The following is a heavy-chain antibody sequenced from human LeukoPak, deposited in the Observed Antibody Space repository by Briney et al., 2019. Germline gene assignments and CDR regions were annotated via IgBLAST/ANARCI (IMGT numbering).Heavy chain of an antibody. Sequence: GGSLRLSCAASGFTFSDYAMIWVRQAPGKGLEWVSAIRASGGDTFYADSVKGRFTISRDNSKNTLYLLMNNLGAEDTAVYYCAKAATIFGVVIDYYFDYWGQGTLVTVSS. CDR3: AKAATIFGVVIDYYFDY. CDR1: GFTFSDYA. V-gene: IGHV3-23*01. J-gene: IGHJ4*02. CDR2: IRASGGDT. D-gene: IGHD3-3*01.